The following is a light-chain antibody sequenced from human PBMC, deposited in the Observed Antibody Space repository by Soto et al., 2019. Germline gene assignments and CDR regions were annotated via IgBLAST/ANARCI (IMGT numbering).Light chain of an antibody. J-gene: IGKJ4*01. CDR3: QKYNSAPLT. CDR1: QGISNY. V-gene: IGKV1-27*01. CDR2: AAS. Sequence: DIQMTQSPSSLSASVGDRVTITCRASQGISNYLAWYQQKPGKVPKLLIYAASTLQSGVPSRFSGSGSGTDXXXXXXXLQPEDVATYYCQKYNSAPLTFGGGTKVEIK.